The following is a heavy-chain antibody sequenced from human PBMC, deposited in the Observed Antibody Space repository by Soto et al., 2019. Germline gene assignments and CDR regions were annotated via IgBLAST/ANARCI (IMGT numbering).Heavy chain of an antibody. CDR2: IYYSGST. CDR1: GGSLSSGGYY. Sequence: SDTLSLTCTVSGGSLSSGGYYWSWIRQHPGKGLEWIGYIYYSGSTYYNPSLKSRVTISVDTSKNQFSLKLSSVTAADTAVYYCARAGGSGSYLGYYYYYMDVWGKGTTVNVSS. V-gene: IGHV4-31*03. J-gene: IGHJ6*03. D-gene: IGHD3-10*01. CDR3: ARAGGSGSYLGYYYYYMDV.